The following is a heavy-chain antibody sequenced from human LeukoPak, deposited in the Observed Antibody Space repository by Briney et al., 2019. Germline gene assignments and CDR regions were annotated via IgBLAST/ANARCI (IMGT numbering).Heavy chain of an antibody. V-gene: IGHV3-43*02. CDR1: GFTFDDYA. CDR2: ISGDGGST. CDR3: AKDITMVRGVIAPFGY. D-gene: IGHD3-10*01. J-gene: IGHJ4*02. Sequence: GGSLRLSXAASGFTFDDYAMHWVRQAPGKGLEWVSLISGDGGSTYYADSVKGRFTISRDNSKNSLYLQMNSLRTEDTALYYFAKDITMVRGVIAPFGYWGQGTLVTVSS.